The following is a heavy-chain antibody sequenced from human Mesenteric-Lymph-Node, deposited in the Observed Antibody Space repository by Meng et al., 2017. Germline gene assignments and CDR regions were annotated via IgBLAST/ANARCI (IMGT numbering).Heavy chain of an antibody. Sequence: QVQLVESGGGVVQPGRSLRLSCAASGFTFSSYAMHWVRQAPGKGLEWVAIISHDGSNKYYADSVKGRFTVSRDNSKNTLYLQMNSQTTEDTAVYYCAGGYSYGDYWGQGTLVTVSS. J-gene: IGHJ4*02. CDR2: ISHDGSNK. V-gene: IGHV3-30*04. CDR3: AGGYSYGDY. CDR1: GFTFSSYA. D-gene: IGHD5-18*01.